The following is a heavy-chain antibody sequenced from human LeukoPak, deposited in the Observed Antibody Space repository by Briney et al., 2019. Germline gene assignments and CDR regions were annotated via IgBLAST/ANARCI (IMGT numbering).Heavy chain of an antibody. V-gene: IGHV3-30-3*01. CDR1: GFTFSSYA. D-gene: IGHD3-3*01. J-gene: IGHJ4*02. CDR2: ISYDGSNK. CDR3: ARDFTPEWFDIH. Sequence: HAGGSLRLSCAASGFTFSSYAMHWVRQAPGKGLEWVAIISYDGSNKYYADSVKGRFTISRDNSKNTLYLQMNSLRAEDTAVYYCARDFTPEWFDIHWGQGTLVTVS.